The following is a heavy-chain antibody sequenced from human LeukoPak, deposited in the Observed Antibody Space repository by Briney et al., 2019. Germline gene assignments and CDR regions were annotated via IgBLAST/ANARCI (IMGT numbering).Heavy chain of an antibody. CDR3: AKEGVGGFGYFDY. Sequence: PGRSLRLSRAASGFTFDDYAMHWVRQAPGEGLEWVSGISWNSGSIGYADSVKGRFTISRDNATNSLYLQMNSLRAEDTTLYYCAKEGVGGFGYFDYWGQGTLVTVSS. CDR1: GFTFDDYA. D-gene: IGHD3-16*01. J-gene: IGHJ4*02. CDR2: ISWNSGSI. V-gene: IGHV3-9*01.